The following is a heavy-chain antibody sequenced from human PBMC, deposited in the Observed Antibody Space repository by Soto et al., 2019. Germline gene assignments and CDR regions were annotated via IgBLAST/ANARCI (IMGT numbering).Heavy chain of an antibody. CDR1: GFSLSTSGVG. D-gene: IGHD2-2*01. V-gene: IGHV2-5*02. CDR3: AHRALVPAADYYYYGMDV. Sequence: QITLKESGPTLVKPTQTLTLTCTFSGFSLSTSGVGMGWIRQPPGKALEWLALIYWDDDKRYSPSLKSRLTITKDTSKNQVVLTMTNMDPVDTATYYCAHRALVPAADYYYYGMDVWGQGTTVTVSS. CDR2: IYWDDDK. J-gene: IGHJ6*02.